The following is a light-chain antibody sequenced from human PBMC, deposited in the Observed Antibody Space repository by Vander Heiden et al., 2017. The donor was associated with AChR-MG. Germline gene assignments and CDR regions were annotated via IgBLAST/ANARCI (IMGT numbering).Light chain of an antibody. CDR1: QSIRYS. CDR2: AAS. CDR3: QQSYNSLTWT. V-gene: IGKV1-39*01. Sequence: DIQMAQSPTSLSASVGDRVTVTCRASQSIRYSLNWYQQKPGKAPRLLIYAASTLQTGVPSRFSGSGSGTEFTLTISSLQPEDFATYFCQQSYNSLTWTFGQGTKVEIK. J-gene: IGKJ1*01.